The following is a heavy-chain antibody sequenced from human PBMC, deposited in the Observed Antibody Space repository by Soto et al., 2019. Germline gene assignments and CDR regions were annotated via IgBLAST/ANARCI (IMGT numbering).Heavy chain of an antibody. CDR3: AGGAHFWSGDHFDY. J-gene: IGHJ4*02. D-gene: IGHD3-10*01. CDR2: INAGNGDT. V-gene: IGHV1-3*01. Sequence: QVKLVQSGAEVKKPGASVKVSCKASGYTFTSYSMHWVRQAPGQRLEWMGWINAGNGDTKYSQKFQGRVTITRDTSEHTAYMELSSLRSEDTAVYSWAGGAHFWSGDHFDYWGQLTLVTVSS. CDR1: GYTFTSYS.